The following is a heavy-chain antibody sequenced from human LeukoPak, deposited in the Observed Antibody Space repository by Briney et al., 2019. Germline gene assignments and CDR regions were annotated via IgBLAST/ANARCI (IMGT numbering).Heavy chain of an antibody. V-gene: IGHV4-34*01. J-gene: IGHJ6*03. Sequence: SETLSLTCAAYGGSFSGYYWSWIRQPPGKGLEWIGEINHSGSTNYNPSLKSRVTISVDTSKNQFSLKLSSVTDADTAVYYCARRSIYGSGSYYYYYYYMDVWGKGTTVTVSS. D-gene: IGHD3-10*01. CDR3: ARRSIYGSGSYYYYYYYMDV. CDR2: INHSGST. CDR1: GGSFSGYY.